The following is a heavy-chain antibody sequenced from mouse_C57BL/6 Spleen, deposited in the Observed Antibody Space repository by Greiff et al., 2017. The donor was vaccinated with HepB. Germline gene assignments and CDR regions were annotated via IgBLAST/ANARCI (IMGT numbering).Heavy chain of an antibody. CDR1: GYTFTDYE. D-gene: IGHD3-3*01. J-gene: IGHJ2*01. Sequence: QVQLQQSGAELVRPGASVTLSCKASGYTFTDYEMHWVKQTPVHGLEWIGAIDPETGGTAYNQKFKGKAILTADKSSSTAYMELRSLTSEDSAVYYCTRVRGGDFDYWGQGTTLTVSS. CDR3: TRVRGGDFDY. CDR2: IDPETGGT. V-gene: IGHV1-15*01.